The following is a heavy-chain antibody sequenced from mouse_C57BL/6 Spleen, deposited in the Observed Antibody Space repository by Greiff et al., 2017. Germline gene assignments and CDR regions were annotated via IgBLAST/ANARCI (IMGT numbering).Heavy chain of an antibody. J-gene: IGHJ2*01. CDR1: GYSITSGYY. CDR2: ISYDGSN. V-gene: IGHV3-6*01. CDR3: ARGVVAPDY. D-gene: IGHD1-1*01. Sequence: DVHLQESGPGLVKPSQSLSLTCSVTGYSITSGYYWNWIRQFPGNKLEWMGYISYDGSNNYNPSLKNRISITRDTSKNQFFLKLNSVTTEDTATYYCARGVVAPDYWGQGTTLTVSS.